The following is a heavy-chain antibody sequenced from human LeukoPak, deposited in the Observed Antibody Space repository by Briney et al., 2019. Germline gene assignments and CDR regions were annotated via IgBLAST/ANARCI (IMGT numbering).Heavy chain of an antibody. J-gene: IGHJ4*02. CDR3: AKVEDYYDSSSYYR. CDR1: GFTFSDYY. CDR2: VSGSGGNT. V-gene: IGHV3-23*01. D-gene: IGHD3-22*01. Sequence: GGSLRLSCAASGFTFSDYYMSWVRQAPGKGLEWVSAVSGSGGNTYYADSVKGRFTISRDNSKNTLYLQMNSLRAEDTAVYYCAKVEDYYDSSSYYRWGQGTLVTVSS.